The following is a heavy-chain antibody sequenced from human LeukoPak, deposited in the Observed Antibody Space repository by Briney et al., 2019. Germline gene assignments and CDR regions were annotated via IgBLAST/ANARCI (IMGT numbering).Heavy chain of an antibody. CDR2: IDYSGST. CDR1: GGSVSSSIYY. Sequence: PSETLSLTCTVSGGSVSSSIYYWSWIRQSPGKGLEWIGYIDYSGSTNYNPSLKSRVTILGDTSKNQFSLKLRSVTAADTAVYYCARVVPDGYSDYWGQGTLVTVSS. D-gene: IGHD5-24*01. V-gene: IGHV4-61*01. J-gene: IGHJ4*02. CDR3: ARVVPDGYSDY.